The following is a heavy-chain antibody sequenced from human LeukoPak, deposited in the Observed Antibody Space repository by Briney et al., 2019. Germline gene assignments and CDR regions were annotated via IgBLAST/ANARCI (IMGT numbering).Heavy chain of an antibody. CDR1: GGSISSYY. V-gene: IGHV4-59*01. Sequence: SETLSLTCTVSGGSISSYYWSWIRQPPGKGLEWIGYIYYSGSTNYNPSLKSRVTISVDTSRNQFSLKLTSVTAADTAVYYCARTTEGYCRGGSCYYYYYYMDVWGKGTTVTVSS. CDR2: IYYSGST. J-gene: IGHJ6*03. D-gene: IGHD2-15*01. CDR3: ARTTEGYCRGGSCYYYYYYMDV.